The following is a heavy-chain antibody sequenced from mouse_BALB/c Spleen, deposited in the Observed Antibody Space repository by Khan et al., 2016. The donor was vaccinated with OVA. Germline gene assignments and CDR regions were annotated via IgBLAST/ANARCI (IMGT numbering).Heavy chain of an antibody. CDR2: INTYTGEP. D-gene: IGHD2-10*01. CDR1: GYIFTSYG. J-gene: IGHJ4*01. CDR3: ARPTYFSYVMGY. Sequence: QVELVESGPELKKPGETVKISCKASGYIFTSYGMNWVKQAPGKGLKWMGWINTYTGEPTYADDFTGRIVFSLETYASTAYSQINNLNNEYTATCFCARPTYFSYVMGYWGQGTSVTVSS. V-gene: IGHV9-3-1*01.